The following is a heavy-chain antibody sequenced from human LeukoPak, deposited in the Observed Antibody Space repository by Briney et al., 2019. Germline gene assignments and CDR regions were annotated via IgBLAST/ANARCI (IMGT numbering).Heavy chain of an antibody. D-gene: IGHD1-26*01. CDR3: VRLGGSYYTY. CDR1: GFAFSSYW. Sequence: GGSLRLSCVASGFAFSSYWMSWVRQAPGKGLEWVANIKQDGGEKYYVDSVKGRFTISRDNAKNSLFLQMNSLRVDDTAVYYCVRLGGSYYTYWGQGTLVTVSS. CDR2: IKQDGGEK. V-gene: IGHV3-7*01. J-gene: IGHJ4*02.